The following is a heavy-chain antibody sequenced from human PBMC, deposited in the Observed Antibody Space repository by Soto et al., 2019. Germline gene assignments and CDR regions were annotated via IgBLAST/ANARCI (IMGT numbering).Heavy chain of an antibody. J-gene: IGHJ4*02. CDR3: AKDWNEGQWPHGGDY. CDR1: GFTFDRSG. V-gene: IGHV3-30*18. Sequence: QEQLVESGGGVVQAGRSLRLSCAASGFTFDRSGMHWFRHGPGKGLQWVAVISYDGSNKYYADSVKGRFTISRDNSRNTMDLQMNGLRTEDSGVYFCAKDWNEGQWPHGGDYWGQGTLVSVSS. CDR2: ISYDGSNK. D-gene: IGHD1-1*01.